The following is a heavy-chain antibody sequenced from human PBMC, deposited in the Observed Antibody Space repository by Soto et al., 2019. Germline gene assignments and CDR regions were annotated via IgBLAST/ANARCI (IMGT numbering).Heavy chain of an antibody. V-gene: IGHV4-31*03. CDR2: IYYNGTT. D-gene: IGHD2-8*02. Sequence: SETLSLTCTVSGGSISSGDYYWSWIRQHPGKGLEWIGYIYYNGTTYYNPSLKSRVTISVDTSKNQFSLKLTSVTAADTAVYYCARDKITGPFDYWGQGTLVTVSS. J-gene: IGHJ4*02. CDR3: ARDKITGPFDY. CDR1: GGSISSGDYY.